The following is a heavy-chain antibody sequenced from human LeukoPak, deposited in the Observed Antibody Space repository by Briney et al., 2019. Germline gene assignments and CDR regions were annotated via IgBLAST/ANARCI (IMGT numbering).Heavy chain of an antibody. CDR3: ATRELVQDYYYMDV. CDR2: IIPIFGTA. Sequence: SVKVSCKASGGTFSSYAISWVRRAPGQGLEWMGRIIPIFGTANYAQKFQGRVTITTDESTSTAYIELSSLRSEDTAVYYCATRELVQDYYYMDVWGKGTTVTVSS. V-gene: IGHV1-69*05. D-gene: IGHD6-13*01. J-gene: IGHJ6*03. CDR1: GGTFSSYA.